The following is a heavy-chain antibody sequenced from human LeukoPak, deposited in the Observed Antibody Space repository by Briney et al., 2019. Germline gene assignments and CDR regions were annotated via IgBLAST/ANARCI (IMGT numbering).Heavy chain of an antibody. V-gene: IGHV3-30*18. CDR3: AKDGYTYGYYFDY. Sequence: PGGSLRLSCAASGFTFNNYGIHWVRQAPGKGLEWVAVISYDGSDKYYADSVKGRFTISRDKSKNTLYLQMNSLRAEDTAVYYCAKDGYTYGYYFDYWGQGTPVTVSS. D-gene: IGHD5-18*01. CDR2: ISYDGSDK. CDR1: GFTFNNYG. J-gene: IGHJ4*02.